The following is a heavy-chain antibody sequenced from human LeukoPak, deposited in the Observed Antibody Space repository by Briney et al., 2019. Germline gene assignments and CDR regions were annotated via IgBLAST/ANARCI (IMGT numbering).Heavy chain of an antibody. CDR1: GGSISSGGYS. Sequence: PSETLSLTCAVSGGSISSGGYSWSWIRQPPGKGLEWIGYIYHSGSTYYNPSLKSRVTISVDTSKNQFSLKLSSVTAADTAVYYCASIEVATIQMSGVFDYWGQGTLVTVSS. J-gene: IGHJ4*02. CDR3: ASIEVATIQMSGVFDY. CDR2: IYHSGST. V-gene: IGHV4-30-2*01. D-gene: IGHD5-24*01.